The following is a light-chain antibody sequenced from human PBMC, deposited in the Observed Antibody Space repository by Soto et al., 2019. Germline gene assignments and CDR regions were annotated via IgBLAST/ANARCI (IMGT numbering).Light chain of an antibody. J-gene: IGLJ3*02. Sequence: QSVLTQPPSASGTPGQRVTISCSGSSSNIGSNIVNWYQQLPGTAANLLLYSNNQRPSGVPDRFSGYQCGTSASLAISGLPSEDEADYYWASWDGRLNGPVFGGGTKLTVL. CDR1: SSNIGSNI. CDR3: ASWDGRLNGPV. CDR2: SNN. V-gene: IGLV1-44*01.